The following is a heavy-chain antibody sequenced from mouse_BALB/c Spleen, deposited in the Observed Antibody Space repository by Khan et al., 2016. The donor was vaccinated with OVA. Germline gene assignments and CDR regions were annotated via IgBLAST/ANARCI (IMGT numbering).Heavy chain of an antibody. D-gene: IGHD1-2*01. CDR2: ISPGSGDT. CDR1: GYTFTDYY. V-gene: IGHV1-77*01. CDR3: ARRNYFGYTFAY. Sequence: QVQLKQSGAELARPGASVKLSCKASGYTFTDYYINWVKQRTGQGLEWIGEISPGSGDTYYNEKFKGKATLTADTSSSTAYMPLNSLTSEAYAVYFCARRNYFGYTFAYWGQGTLVTVSA. J-gene: IGHJ3*01.